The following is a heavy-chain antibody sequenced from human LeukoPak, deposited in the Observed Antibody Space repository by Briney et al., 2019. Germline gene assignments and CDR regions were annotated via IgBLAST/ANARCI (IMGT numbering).Heavy chain of an antibody. CDR1: GVSISSYY. Sequence: SEPLSLTCTVSGVSISSYYWSWIRQPPGKGLEWIAYLHDSGSTYNNPSLKTRLSISIDTSKNQFSLKLNSVSAADTAVYYCARVVAAAGNNWFDPWGQGTLVTVSS. D-gene: IGHD6-13*01. J-gene: IGHJ5*02. CDR3: ARVVAAAGNNWFDP. CDR2: LHDSGST. V-gene: IGHV4-59*12.